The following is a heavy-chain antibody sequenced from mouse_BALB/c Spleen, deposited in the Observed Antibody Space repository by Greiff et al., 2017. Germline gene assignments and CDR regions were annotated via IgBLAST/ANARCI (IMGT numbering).Heavy chain of an antibody. Sequence: EVQRVESGGGLVKPGGSLKLSCAASGFTFSSYTMSWVRQTPEKRLEWVATISSGGSYTYYPDSVKGRFTISRDNAKNTLYLQMSSLKSEDTAMYYCTIDYGFDYWGQGTTLTVSS. V-gene: IGHV5-6-4*01. CDR3: TIDYGFDY. J-gene: IGHJ2*01. D-gene: IGHD2-4*01. CDR1: GFTFSSYT. CDR2: ISSGGSYT.